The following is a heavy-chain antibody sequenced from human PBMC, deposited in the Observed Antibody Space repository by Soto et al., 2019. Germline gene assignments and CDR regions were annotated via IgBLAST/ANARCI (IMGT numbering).Heavy chain of an antibody. J-gene: IGHJ4*02. CDR1: GYTFTSYA. Sequence: ASVKVSCKASGYTFTSYAMHWVRQAPGQRLEWMGWINAGNGNTKYSQKFQGRVTITRDTSASTAYMELSSLRSEDTAVYYCARSKGRLYSYGFLFGYWGQGTLVTVSS. CDR3: ARSKGRLYSYGFLFGY. CDR2: INAGNGNT. V-gene: IGHV1-3*01. D-gene: IGHD5-18*01.